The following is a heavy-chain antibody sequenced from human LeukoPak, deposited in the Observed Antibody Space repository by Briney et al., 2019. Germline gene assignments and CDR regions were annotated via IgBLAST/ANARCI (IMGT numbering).Heavy chain of an antibody. V-gene: IGHV3-30*18. CDR3: AKDSRVRGVISYYYYGMDV. J-gene: IGHJ6*02. CDR1: GFTFSSYG. CDR2: ISYDGSNK. D-gene: IGHD3-10*01. Sequence: GGSLRLSCAASGFTFSSYGMHWVRQAPGKGLEWVAVISYDGSNKYYADSVKGRFTISRDNSKNTLYLQMNSLRAEDTAVYYCAKDSRVRGVISYYYYGMDVWGQGTTVTVSS.